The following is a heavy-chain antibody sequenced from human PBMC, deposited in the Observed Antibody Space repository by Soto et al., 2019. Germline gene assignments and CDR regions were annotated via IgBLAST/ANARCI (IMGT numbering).Heavy chain of an antibody. J-gene: IGHJ4*02. V-gene: IGHV4-31*03. CDR1: GGSISSGGYY. D-gene: IGHD4-17*01. CDR2: IYYSGST. CDR3: ARGDHDYGHDYFDY. Sequence: QVQLQESGPGLVKPSQTLSLTCTVSGGSISSGGYYWSWIRQHPGKCLEWIGYIYYSGSTYYNPSLKSRVTISVDTSKNQFSLKLSSVTAADTAVYYCARGDHDYGHDYFDYWGQGTLVTVSS.